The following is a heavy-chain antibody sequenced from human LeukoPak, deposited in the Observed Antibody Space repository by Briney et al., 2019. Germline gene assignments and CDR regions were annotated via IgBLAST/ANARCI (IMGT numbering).Heavy chain of an antibody. J-gene: IGHJ4*02. CDR2: ISGSGYST. V-gene: IGHV3-23*01. CDR3: AKAVRGYTSDY. Sequence: GGSLRLSCAASGFTFRSYAMSWVRQAPGKGLEWVSGISGSGYSTHYADSVKGRFTISRDNSKSTLSLQMNSLRAEDTAVYYCAKAVRGYTSDYWGQGTLVTVSS. CDR1: GFTFRSYA. D-gene: IGHD3-10*01.